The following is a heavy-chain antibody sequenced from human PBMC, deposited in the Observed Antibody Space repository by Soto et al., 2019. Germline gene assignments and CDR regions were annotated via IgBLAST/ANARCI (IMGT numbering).Heavy chain of an antibody. CDR3: SGGMWELRGDDY. CDR1: GFTFNIYA. V-gene: IGHV3-23*01. D-gene: IGHD1-26*01. Sequence: EVQLLESGGGLVQPGGSLRLSCAASGFTFNIYAMSWVRQAPGRGLEWVSAISGSGGSAYYADSVKGRFTISRDNSKNTLYLHTYSLRAEDTAVYYCSGGMWELRGDDYWGQGTLVTVSS. CDR2: ISGSGGSA. J-gene: IGHJ4*02.